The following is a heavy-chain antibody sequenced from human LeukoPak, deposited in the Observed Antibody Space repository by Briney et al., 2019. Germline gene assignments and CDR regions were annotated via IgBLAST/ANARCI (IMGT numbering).Heavy chain of an antibody. V-gene: IGHV4-39*01. CDR3: ARQKRSGGAFDI. D-gene: IGHD3-3*01. CDR1: GGSISSSSYY. CDR2: IYYSGST. J-gene: IGHJ3*02. Sequence: SETLSLTCTVSGGSISSSSYYWGWIRQPPGKGLEWIGSIYYSGSTYYNPSLKSRVTISVDTSKNQFSLKLSSVTAADTAVYYCARQKRSGGAFDIWAKGQWSPSLQ.